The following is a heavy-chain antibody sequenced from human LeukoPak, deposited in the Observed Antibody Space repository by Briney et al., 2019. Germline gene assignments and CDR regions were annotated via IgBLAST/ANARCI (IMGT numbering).Heavy chain of an antibody. CDR1: GFTFSSYG. J-gene: IGHJ6*04. Sequence: QPGGSLRLSCAASGFTFSSYGMHWVRQAPGKGLEWVAVISYDGSNKYYADSVKGRFTISRDNSKNTLYLQMNSLRAEDTAVYYCAKETAAAPLFYYGMDVWGKGTTVTVSS. D-gene: IGHD6-13*01. V-gene: IGHV3-30*18. CDR3: AKETAAAPLFYYGMDV. CDR2: ISYDGSNK.